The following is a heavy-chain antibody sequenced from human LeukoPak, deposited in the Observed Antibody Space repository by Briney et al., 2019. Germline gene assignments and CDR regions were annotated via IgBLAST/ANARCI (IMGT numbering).Heavy chain of an antibody. J-gene: IGHJ4*02. D-gene: IGHD3-10*01. CDR3: TTETYYYGSGSYFNPDY. CDR1: GFTFSSYG. V-gene: IGHV3-30*02. Sequence: GGSLRLSCAASGFTFSSYGMHWVRQAPGKGLEWVAFIRYDGSNKYYADSVKGRFTISRDNSKNTLYLQMNSLRAEDTAVYYCTTETYYYGSGSYFNPDYWGQGTLVTVSS. CDR2: IRYDGSNK.